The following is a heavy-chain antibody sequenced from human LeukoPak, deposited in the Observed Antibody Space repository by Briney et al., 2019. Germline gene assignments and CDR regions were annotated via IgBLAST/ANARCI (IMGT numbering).Heavy chain of an antibody. CDR2: IRQDGSVK. D-gene: IGHD2-8*01. J-gene: IGHJ4*02. CDR3: ASGVHARGSFDY. V-gene: IGHV3-7*02. CDR1: GFTFSSYW. Sequence: GGSLRLSCVASGFTFSSYWLNWVRQAPGKGLEWVANIRQDGSVKYYVDSVKGRFTISRDNAKNSLCLQMNSLTAEDTAVFYCASGVHARGSFDYWGQGTPVTVSS.